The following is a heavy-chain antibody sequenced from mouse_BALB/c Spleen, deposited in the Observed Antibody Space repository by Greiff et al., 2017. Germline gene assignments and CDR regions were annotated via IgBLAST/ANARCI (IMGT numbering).Heavy chain of an antibody. D-gene: IGHD2-3*01. V-gene: IGHV1-67*01. CDR3: ARSENDGYLFAY. CDR1: SYTFTDYA. J-gene: IGHJ3*01. CDR2: ISTYYGNT. Sequence: VKLVESGPELVRPGVSVKISCKGSSYTFTDYAMHWVKQSHAKSLEWIGVISTYYGNTNYNQKFKGKATMTVDKSSSTAYMELARLTSEDSAVYYCARSENDGYLFAYWGQGTLVTVSA.